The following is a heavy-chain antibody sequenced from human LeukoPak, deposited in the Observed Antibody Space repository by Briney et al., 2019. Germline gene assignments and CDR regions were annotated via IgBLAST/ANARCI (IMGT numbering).Heavy chain of an antibody. CDR3: PTAEGRYYATLTGYNT. CDR1: GHTFSSYD. V-gene: IGHV1-69*04. J-gene: IGHJ5*02. Sequence: SQTLSCNSSGHTFSSYDHSWARQAPGQGLEWILKIIPILGIANYAQTFQARVTITADKPTSTAYMQLSSLTSAHTPVYYSPTAEGRYYATLTGYNTWGKGTLVTASS. CDR2: IIPILGIA. D-gene: IGHD3-9*01.